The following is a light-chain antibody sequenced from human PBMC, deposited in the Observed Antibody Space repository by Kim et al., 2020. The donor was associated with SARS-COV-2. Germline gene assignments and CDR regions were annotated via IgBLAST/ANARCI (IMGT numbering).Light chain of an antibody. Sequence: SITISCTGTSSDVGGYNYVSWYQQHPGKAPKLMIYAVSNRPSGVSNRFSGSKSGNTASLTISGLQAEDEADYYCSSYTRSTTNYVFGTGTKVTVL. CDR3: SSYTRSTTNYV. V-gene: IGLV2-14*03. CDR2: AVS. CDR1: SSDVGGYNY. J-gene: IGLJ1*01.